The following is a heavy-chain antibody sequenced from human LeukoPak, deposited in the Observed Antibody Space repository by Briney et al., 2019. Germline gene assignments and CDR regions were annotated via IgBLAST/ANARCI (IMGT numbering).Heavy chain of an antibody. J-gene: IGHJ1*01. CDR2: IKPSGGGT. D-gene: IGHD3-22*01. Sequence: ASVTVSCTASGYTSTNYYVHWVRQAPGQGLEWMGIIKPSGGGTSYALKFQGRVTMTRDTSTSTAYMELSSLRSEDTAVYYCARDHFDSSGYYYLLGYFEHWGQGTLVTVSS. CDR3: ARDHFDSSGYYYLLGYFEH. CDR1: GYTSTNYY. V-gene: IGHV1-46*01.